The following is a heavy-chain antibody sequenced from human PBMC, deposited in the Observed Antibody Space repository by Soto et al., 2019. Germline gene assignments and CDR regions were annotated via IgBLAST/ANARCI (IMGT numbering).Heavy chain of an antibody. Sequence: SLRLSCVASGFTFDDYAMHWVRQAPGKGLEWVSGISWNGVSIGYADSVKGRFTISRDNAKNSLYLQMTSLRVEDTSLYYCAKDSGLPYSYYYGMDVWGQGTTVTVSS. V-gene: IGHV3-9*01. CDR2: ISWNGVSI. CDR1: GFTFDDYA. D-gene: IGHD3-9*01. J-gene: IGHJ6*02. CDR3: AKDSGLPYSYYYGMDV.